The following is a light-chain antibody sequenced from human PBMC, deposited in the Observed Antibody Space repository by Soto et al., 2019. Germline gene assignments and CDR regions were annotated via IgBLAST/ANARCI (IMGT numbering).Light chain of an antibody. CDR3: SSYTSSSPWV. J-gene: IGLJ3*02. CDR2: EVS. CDR1: SSDVGGYNY. Sequence: QSALTQTASVSGSPGQSITISCTGTSSDVGGYNYVSWYQQHPGKAPKLMISEVSNRPSGVSNRFSGSKSGNTASLTISGLQAEDEADYYCSSYTSSSPWVFGGGTKVTVL. V-gene: IGLV2-14*01.